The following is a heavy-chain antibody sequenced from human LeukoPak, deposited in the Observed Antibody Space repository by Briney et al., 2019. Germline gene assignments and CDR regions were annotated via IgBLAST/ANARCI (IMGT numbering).Heavy chain of an antibody. CDR2: ISGSGGST. D-gene: IGHD5-24*01. CDR3: AKDIRLQSDITFDY. CDR1: GFTFSSYA. V-gene: IGHV3-23*01. Sequence: HPGGSLRLSCAASGFTFSSYAMSWVRQAPGKGLEWVSAISGSGGSTYYADSVKGRFTISRDNSKNTLYLQMNSLRAEDTAVYYCAKDIRLQSDITFDYWGQGTLVTVSS. J-gene: IGHJ4*02.